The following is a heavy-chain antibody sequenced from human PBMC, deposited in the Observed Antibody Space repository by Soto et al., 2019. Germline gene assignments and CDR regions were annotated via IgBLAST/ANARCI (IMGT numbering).Heavy chain of an antibody. CDR1: GYTFTSYG. Sequence: ASVKVSCKASGYTFTSYGISWVRQAPGQGLEWMGWISAYNGNTNYAQKLQGRVTMTTDTSTSTAYMELRSLRSDDTAVYYCARDCYYGSGSYFCWFDPWGQGTLVNVSS. D-gene: IGHD3-10*01. CDR2: ISAYNGNT. V-gene: IGHV1-18*01. J-gene: IGHJ5*02. CDR3: ARDCYYGSGSYFCWFDP.